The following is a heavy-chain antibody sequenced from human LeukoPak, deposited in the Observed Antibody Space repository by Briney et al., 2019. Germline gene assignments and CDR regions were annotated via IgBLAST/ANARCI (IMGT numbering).Heavy chain of an antibody. J-gene: IGHJ6*02. D-gene: IGHD2/OR15-2a*01. CDR1: GYTLTTYG. Sequence: ASLKVSCKASGYTLTTYGITWVRQVPGQGLEWMAWISAHTGDTKSAQRFQDRVTTTTDTSTNTAYMELRSLRSEDTAIYYCARDNSVNYRGMDVWGQGTTVTVSS. CDR3: ARDNSVNYRGMDV. V-gene: IGHV1-18*01. CDR2: ISAHTGDT.